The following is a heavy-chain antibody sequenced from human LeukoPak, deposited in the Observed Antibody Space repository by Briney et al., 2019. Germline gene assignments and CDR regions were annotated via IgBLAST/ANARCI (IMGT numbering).Heavy chain of an antibody. CDR2: IIPIFGTA. CDR3: ARGVNYGGPYYYYYMDV. V-gene: IGHV1-69*06. Sequence: GASVKVSCKASGGTFSSYAISWVRQAPGQGLEWMGGIIPIFGTANYAQKFQGRVTITADKSTSTAYMELSSLRSEDTAVYYCARGVNYGGPYYYYYMDVWGKGTTVTVSS. J-gene: IGHJ6*03. CDR1: GGTFSSYA. D-gene: IGHD4-23*01.